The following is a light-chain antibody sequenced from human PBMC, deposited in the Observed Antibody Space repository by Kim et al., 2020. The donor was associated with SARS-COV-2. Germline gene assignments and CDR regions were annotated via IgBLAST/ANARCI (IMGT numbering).Light chain of an antibody. V-gene: IGLV3-1*01. CDR2: QDT. J-gene: IGLJ2*01. CDR3: QTWDSSSVI. CDR1: KLEDKY. Sequence: SVSPRQTASITCSGDKLEDKYGCWYQQKAGQSPVLLIYQDTKWPSGIPERFSGSNSGTTATLTISGTQAMDEADYYCQTWDSSSVIFGGGTQLTVL.